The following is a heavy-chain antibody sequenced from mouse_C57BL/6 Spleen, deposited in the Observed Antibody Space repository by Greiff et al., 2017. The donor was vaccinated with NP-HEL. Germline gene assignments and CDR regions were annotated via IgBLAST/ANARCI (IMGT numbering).Heavy chain of an antibody. J-gene: IGHJ4*01. Sequence: VQLQQSGAELVKPGASVKISCKASGYAFSSYWMNWVKQRPGKGLEWIGQIYPGDGDTNYNGKFKGKATLTADKSSSTAYMQLSSLTSEDSAVYFCASGLTGTYARDYWGQGTSVTVSS. CDR2: IYPGDGDT. V-gene: IGHV1-80*01. D-gene: IGHD4-1*01. CDR1: GYAFSSYW. CDR3: ASGLTGTYARDY.